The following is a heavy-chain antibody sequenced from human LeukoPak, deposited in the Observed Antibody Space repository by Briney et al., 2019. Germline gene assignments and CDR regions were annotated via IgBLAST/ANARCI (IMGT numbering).Heavy chain of an antibody. CDR1: GFTFSSYG. D-gene: IGHD3-10*01. CDR2: IRYDGSNK. V-gene: IGHV3-30*02. J-gene: IGHJ4*02. CDR3: AKDKYGSGSYSMNYFDY. Sequence: PGGSLRLSCAASGFTFSSYGMHWVRQAPGKGLEWVAFIRYDGSNKYYADSVKGRFTISRDNSKDTLYLQMNSLRAEDTAVYYCAKDKYGSGSYSMNYFDYWGQGTLVTVSS.